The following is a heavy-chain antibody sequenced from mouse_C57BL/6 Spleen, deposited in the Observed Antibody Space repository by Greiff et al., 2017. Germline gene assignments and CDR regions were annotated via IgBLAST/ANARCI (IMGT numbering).Heavy chain of an antibody. J-gene: IGHJ2*01. V-gene: IGHV5-12*01. CDR1: GFTFSDYY. CDR3: ARGLGHNFDY. CDR2: ISNGGGST. Sequence: EVKLMESGGGLVQPGGSLKLSCAASGFTFSDYYMYWVRQTPEKRLEWVAYISNGGGSTYYPDTVKGRFTISRDNAKNTLYLQMSRLKSEDTAMYYCARGLGHNFDYWGQGTTLTVSS. D-gene: IGHD3-3*01.